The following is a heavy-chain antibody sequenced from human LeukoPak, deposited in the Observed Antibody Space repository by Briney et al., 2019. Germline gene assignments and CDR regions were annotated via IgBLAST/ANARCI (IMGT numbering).Heavy chain of an antibody. CDR2: MNPNSGNT. V-gene: IGHV1-8*01. D-gene: IGHD6-13*01. J-gene: IGHJ6*03. CDR3: ARMPYSSSWYDYYYYMDV. CDR1: GYTFTSYD. Sequence: ASVKVSCKASGYTFTSYDINWVRQATGQGLEWMGWMNPNSGNTGYAQKFQGRVTMTRITSISTAYMELSSLRSEDTAVYYCARMPYSSSWYDYYYYMDVWGKGTTVTVSS.